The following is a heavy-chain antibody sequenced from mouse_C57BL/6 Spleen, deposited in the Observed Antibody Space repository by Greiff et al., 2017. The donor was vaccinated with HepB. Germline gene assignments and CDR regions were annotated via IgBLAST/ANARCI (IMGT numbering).Heavy chain of an antibody. J-gene: IGHJ2*01. V-gene: IGHV5-16*01. D-gene: IGHD2-4*01. CDR1: GFTFSDYY. Sequence: EVKLVESEGGLVQPGSSMKLSCTASGFTFSDYYMAWVRQVPEKGLEWVANINYDGSSTYYLDSLKSRFIISRDNAKNILYLQMSSLKSEDTATYYCARAYDYHFDYWGQGTTLTVSS. CDR3: ARAYDYHFDY. CDR2: INYDGSST.